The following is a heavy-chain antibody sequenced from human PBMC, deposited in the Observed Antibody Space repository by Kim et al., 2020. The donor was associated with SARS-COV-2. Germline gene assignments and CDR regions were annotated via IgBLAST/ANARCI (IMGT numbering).Heavy chain of an antibody. Sequence: ANHAPKFQGSVTITADKSTSTAYMELGSLRSEDTAVYYCARVSNWNDSGYWGQGTLVTVSS. V-gene: IGHV1-69*02. D-gene: IGHD1-1*01. CDR2: A. J-gene: IGHJ4*02. CDR3: ARVSNWNDSGY.